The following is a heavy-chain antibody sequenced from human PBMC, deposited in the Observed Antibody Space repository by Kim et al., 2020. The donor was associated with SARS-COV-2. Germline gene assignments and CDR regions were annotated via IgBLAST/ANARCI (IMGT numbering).Heavy chain of an antibody. CDR3: GKEQSSSSNGY. V-gene: IGHV3-23*01. D-gene: IGHD2-8*01. Sequence: GGSLRLSCAASGFTFSSFAMSWVRQAPGQGLEWISEISGSGDNTKYADSVKGRFAVSRDNSKNTLSLQMDSLGSEDTAGDYGGKEQSSSSNGYWGRGTLVTVSS. CDR2: ISGSGDNT. J-gene: IGHJ4*02. CDR1: GFTFSSFA.